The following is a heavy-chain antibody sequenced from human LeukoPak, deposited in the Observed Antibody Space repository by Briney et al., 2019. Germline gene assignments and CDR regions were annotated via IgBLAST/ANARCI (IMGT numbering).Heavy chain of an antibody. CDR1: GYSISSGYY. V-gene: IGHV4-38-2*01. CDR2: IYHSGST. CDR3: AVNSYAKDAFDI. D-gene: IGHD5-18*01. J-gene: IGHJ3*02. Sequence: SETLSLTCAVSGYSISSGYYWGWIRQPPGKGLEWIGSIYHSGSTYHNPSLKSRVTISVDTSKNQFSLKLSSVTAADTAVYYCAVNSYAKDAFDIWGQGTMVTVSS.